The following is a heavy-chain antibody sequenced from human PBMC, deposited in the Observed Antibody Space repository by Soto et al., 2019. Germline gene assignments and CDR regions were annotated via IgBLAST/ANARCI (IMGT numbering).Heavy chain of an antibody. CDR3: ARGLGDLYYYGMDV. J-gene: IGHJ6*02. Sequence: KVSCKTSGGTFSRHAINWVRQAPGQGLEWMGGIIPLFGTTNYAQKFKGRVTISADESTSTAYMELSSLRSEDTAVYYCARGLGDLYYYGMDVWGQGTTVTVSS. CDR1: GGTFSRHA. D-gene: IGHD3-10*01. V-gene: IGHV1-69*01. CDR2: IIPLFGTT.